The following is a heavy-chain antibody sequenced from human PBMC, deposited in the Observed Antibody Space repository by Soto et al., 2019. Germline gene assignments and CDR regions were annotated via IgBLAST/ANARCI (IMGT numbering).Heavy chain of an antibody. CDR1: GYTFTSYG. Sequence: GASVKVSCKASGYTFTSYGISWVRQAPGQGLEWMGWISAYNGNTSYAQKLQGRVTMTTDTSTSTAYMELRSLRSDDTAVYYCARNPYYYDSSGYYPWGQGTLVTSPQ. D-gene: IGHD3-22*01. V-gene: IGHV1-18*01. CDR3: ARNPYYYDSSGYYP. CDR2: ISAYNGNT. J-gene: IGHJ5*02.